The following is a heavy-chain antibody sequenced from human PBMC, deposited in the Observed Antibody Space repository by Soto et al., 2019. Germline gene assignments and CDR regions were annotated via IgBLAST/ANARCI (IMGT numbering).Heavy chain of an antibody. J-gene: IGHJ4*02. Sequence: GGSLRLSCSASGFTFSSYAMHWVRQAPGKGLEYVSAISSNGDSTYYADSVKGRFTISRDNSKNTLYLQMSRLRAEDTAVYYCVNPRGYSYGSFDYWGQGTLVTVSS. V-gene: IGHV3-64D*08. CDR1: GFTFSSYA. CDR2: ISSNGDST. D-gene: IGHD5-18*01. CDR3: VNPRGYSYGSFDY.